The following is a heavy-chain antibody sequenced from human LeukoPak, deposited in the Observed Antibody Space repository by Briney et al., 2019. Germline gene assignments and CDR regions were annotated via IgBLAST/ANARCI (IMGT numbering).Heavy chain of an antibody. V-gene: IGHV4-59*01. J-gene: IGHJ4*02. CDR1: GGSISSYY. D-gene: IGHD1-26*01. Sequence: PSETLSLTCNVSGGSISSYYWSWIRQPPGQGLEWIGYIYYTGSTNYNPSLKSRVTMSADTSKNQFSLKLSPVTAADTAVYFCARVGGWEPKLHGVTFDYLGQGTLVTVSS. CDR2: IYYTGST. CDR3: ARVGGWEPKLHGVTFDY.